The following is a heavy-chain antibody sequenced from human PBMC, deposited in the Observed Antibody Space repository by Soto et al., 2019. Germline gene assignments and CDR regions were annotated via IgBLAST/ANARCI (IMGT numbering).Heavy chain of an antibody. J-gene: IGHJ6*02. CDR1: GYSFTSYW. V-gene: IGHV5-51*01. D-gene: IGHD2-2*01. CDR2: IYPGDSDT. Sequence: GESLKISCKGSGYSFTSYWIGWVRQMPGKGLEWMGIIYPGDSDTRYSPSFQGHVTISADKSISTAYLQWSSLKASDTAMYYCARHSLSVVVPAAMWGDYYYYGMDVWGQGTTVTVSS. CDR3: ARHSLSVVVPAAMWGDYYYYGMDV.